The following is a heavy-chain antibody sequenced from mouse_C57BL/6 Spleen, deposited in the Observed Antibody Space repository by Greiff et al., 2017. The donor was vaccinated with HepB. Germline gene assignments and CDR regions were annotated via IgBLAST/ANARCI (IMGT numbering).Heavy chain of an antibody. CDR1: GYAFSSYW. V-gene: IGHV1-80*01. CDR3: AGATVVGRRFDY. D-gene: IGHD1-1*01. Sequence: VQLQQSGAELVKPGASVKISCKASGYAFSSYWMNWVKQRPGKGLEWIGQIYPGDGDTNYNGKFKGKATLTADKSSSTAYMQLSSLTSEDSAVYFCAGATVVGRRFDYWGQGTTLTVSS. CDR2: IYPGDGDT. J-gene: IGHJ2*01.